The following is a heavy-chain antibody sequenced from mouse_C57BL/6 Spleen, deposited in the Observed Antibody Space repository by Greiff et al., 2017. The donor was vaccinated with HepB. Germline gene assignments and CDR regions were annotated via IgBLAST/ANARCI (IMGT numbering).Heavy chain of an antibody. V-gene: IGHV1-55*01. D-gene: IGHD2-13*01. CDR2: IYPGSGST. J-gene: IGHJ3*01. CDR3: ARVTTGVAY. Sequence: QVHVKQSGAELVKPGASVKMSCKASGYTFTSYWITWVKQRPGQGLEWIGDIYPGSGSTNYNEKFKSKATLTVDTSSSTAYMQLSSLTSEDSAVYYCARVTTGVAYWGQGTLVTVSA. CDR1: GYTFTSYW.